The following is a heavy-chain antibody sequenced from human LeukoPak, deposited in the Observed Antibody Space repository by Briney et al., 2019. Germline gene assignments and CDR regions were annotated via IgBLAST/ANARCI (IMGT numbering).Heavy chain of an antibody. CDR1: GGSISNYY. D-gene: IGHD6-13*01. V-gene: IGHV4-59*01. CDR2: IHYSGST. CDR3: ASFSRWYSLGGMDG. Sequence: SENLSLTSTVSGGSISNYYWSWIRQPPGKGLEWIGNIHYSGSTNYNTSLKSRVTISVDTSKNQCSLKLSSVTAADTAVYYCASFSRWYSLGGMDGWGQGTTVTVSS. J-gene: IGHJ6*02.